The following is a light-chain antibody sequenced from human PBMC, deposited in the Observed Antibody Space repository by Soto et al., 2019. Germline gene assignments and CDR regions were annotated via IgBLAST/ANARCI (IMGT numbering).Light chain of an antibody. CDR3: QQYARSPET. J-gene: IGKJ1*01. V-gene: IGKV3-20*01. CDR2: GAS. CDR1: QSVSSSY. Sequence: EIVLTQSPGTLSLSPGERATLSCRARQSVSSSYLAWYQQKPGQAPRLLIYGASRRAPGIPDRFSGYGSGTDFTLTISRLEPEDFAVYYCQQYARSPETFGQGTKVDFK.